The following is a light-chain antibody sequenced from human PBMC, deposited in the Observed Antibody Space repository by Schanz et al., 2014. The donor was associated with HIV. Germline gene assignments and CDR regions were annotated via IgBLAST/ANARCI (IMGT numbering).Light chain of an antibody. CDR1: SSDVGGYNY. J-gene: IGLJ3*02. CDR3: SSYRRYSTLEGV. CDR2: DVS. Sequence: QSVLTQPASVSGSPGQSITISCTGTSSDVGGYNYVCWYQQHPGKAPKLMIYDVSNRPSGVSNRFSGSKSGNTASLTISGLQAEDEADYYCSSYRRYSTLEGVFGGGTKVTVL. V-gene: IGLV2-14*03.